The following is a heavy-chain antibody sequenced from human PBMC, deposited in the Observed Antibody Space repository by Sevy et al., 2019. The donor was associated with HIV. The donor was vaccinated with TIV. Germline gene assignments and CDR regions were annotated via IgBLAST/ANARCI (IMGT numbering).Heavy chain of an antibody. CDR1: GGSFSGYY. J-gene: IGHJ5*02. Sequence: SETLSLTCAVYGGSFSGYYWNWIRQPPGKGLEWIGEINHSGSTNYNPSLKSRVTISVDTSKNQFSLKLGFVTAADTAGYYGAGGGLGAGYCSSTSCLAPFDPWGQGTLVTVSS. D-gene: IGHD2-2*03. CDR2: INHSGST. CDR3: AGGGLGAGYCSSTSCLAPFDP. V-gene: IGHV4-34*01.